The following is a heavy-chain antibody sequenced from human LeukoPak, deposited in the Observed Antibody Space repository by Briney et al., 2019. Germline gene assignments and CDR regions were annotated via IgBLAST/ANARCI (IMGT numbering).Heavy chain of an antibody. CDR1: GFTFSSYA. D-gene: IGHD4-17*01. CDR3: AKGAYGDYRFLDY. CDR2: ISGSGGST. V-gene: IGHV3-23*01. J-gene: IGHJ4*02. Sequence: PGGSLRPSCAASGFTFSSYAMSWVRQAPGKGLEWVSAISGSGGSTYYADSVKGRFTISRDNSKSTLYLQMNSLRAEDTAVYYCAKGAYGDYRFLDYWGQGTLVTVSS.